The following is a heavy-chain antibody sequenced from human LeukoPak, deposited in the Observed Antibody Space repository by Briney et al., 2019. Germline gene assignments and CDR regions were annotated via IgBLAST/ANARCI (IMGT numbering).Heavy chain of an antibody. CDR2: ISSSSSTI. CDR3: ARGGRYSGTWGSAFDI. J-gene: IGHJ3*02. D-gene: IGHD1-26*01. Sequence: PGGSLRLSCAASGFTFSSYSMNWVRQTPGKGLEWVSYISSSSSTIYYADSVKGRFTISRDSDRNSLYLQMNSLTAEDTAVNYCARGGRYSGTWGSAFDIWGQGTMVTVSS. V-gene: IGHV3-48*01. CDR1: GFTFSSYS.